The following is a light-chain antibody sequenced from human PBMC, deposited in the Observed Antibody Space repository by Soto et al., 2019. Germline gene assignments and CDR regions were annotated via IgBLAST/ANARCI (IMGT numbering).Light chain of an antibody. CDR3: QQSYSTPQT. V-gene: IGKV1-39*01. CDR1: QSISSY. J-gene: IGKJ1*01. CDR2: AAS. Sequence: DMQMTQSPSSLSSSLGDRVTITCRASQSISSYLNWYQKKPGKAPKLLIYAASSLQSGVPSRFSGSGSGTDFTLTISSLQPEDFATYYCQQSYSTPQTFGQGTKVDIK.